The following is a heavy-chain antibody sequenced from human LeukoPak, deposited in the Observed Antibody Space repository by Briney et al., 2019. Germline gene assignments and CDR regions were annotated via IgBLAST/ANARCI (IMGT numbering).Heavy chain of an antibody. D-gene: IGHD3-10*01. CDR1: GYSISSGYY. J-gene: IGHJ5*02. CDR3: ARGVTMVRGVTLNWFDP. Sequence: SETLSLTCTVSGYSISSGYYWGWIRQPPGKGLEWIGSIYHSGSTNYNPSLKSRVTMSVDTSKNQFSLKLSSVTAADTAVYYCARGVTMVRGVTLNWFDPWGQGTLVTVSS. CDR2: IYHSGST. V-gene: IGHV4-38-2*02.